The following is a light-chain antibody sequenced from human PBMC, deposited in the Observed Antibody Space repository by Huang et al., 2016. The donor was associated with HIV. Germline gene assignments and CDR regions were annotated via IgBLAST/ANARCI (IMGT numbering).Light chain of an antibody. Sequence: DIQMTQSPSSLSASVGDRVTITCRASQDIRSSLAWYQQKPGKAPKLLLFAASRVESGVPARVSGSGSGTDYTLTISSLQPEDFATYYCQQYYTTPRDTFGQGTRLAIK. CDR2: AAS. V-gene: IGKV1-NL1*01. CDR1: QDIRSS. J-gene: IGKJ5*01. CDR3: QQYYTTPRDT.